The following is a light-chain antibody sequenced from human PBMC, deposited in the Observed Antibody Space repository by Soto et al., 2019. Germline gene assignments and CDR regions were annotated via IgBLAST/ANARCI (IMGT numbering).Light chain of an antibody. J-gene: IGKJ3*01. CDR1: QGIRND. Sequence: IQMTQSPSSLSASLGDRVTITCRASQGIRNDLDWFQQKPGKAPKLLIYAASSLQSGVPSRFSGSGSGTDFTLTISSLQPEDFATYYCQQSYSTPPVTFGPGTKVDI. CDR2: AAS. CDR3: QQSYSTPPVT. V-gene: IGKV1-39*01.